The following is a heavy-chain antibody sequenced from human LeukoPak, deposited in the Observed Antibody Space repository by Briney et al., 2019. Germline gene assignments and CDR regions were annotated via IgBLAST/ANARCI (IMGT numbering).Heavy chain of an antibody. CDR2: INPNSGGT. CDR3: ARDKTYCGGDCSVYYYYMDV. CDR1: GGTFSSYA. D-gene: IGHD2-21*02. Sequence: ASVKVSCKASGGTFSSYAISWVRQAPGQGLEWMGWINPNSGGTNYAQKFQGRVTMTRDTSISTAYMELSRLRSDDTAVYYCARDKTYCGGDCSVYYYYMDVWGKGTTVTISS. J-gene: IGHJ6*03. V-gene: IGHV1-2*02.